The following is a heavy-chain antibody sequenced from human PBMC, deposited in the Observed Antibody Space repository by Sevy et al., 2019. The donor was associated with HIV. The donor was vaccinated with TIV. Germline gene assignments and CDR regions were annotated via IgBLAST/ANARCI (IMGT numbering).Heavy chain of an antibody. CDR1: GFTFTTYD. J-gene: IGHJ5*02. D-gene: IGHD3-22*01. CDR2: ISSSANDI. CDR3: AREGLGGFYSSLDR. V-gene: IGHV3-48*03. Sequence: GGSLRLSCAASGFTFTTYDMTWVRQAPGKGLEWISYISSSANDIKYADSVKGRFTISRDNARNSLYLAMSSLRAEDMAVYYCAREGLGGFYSSLDRWGQGTLVTVSS.